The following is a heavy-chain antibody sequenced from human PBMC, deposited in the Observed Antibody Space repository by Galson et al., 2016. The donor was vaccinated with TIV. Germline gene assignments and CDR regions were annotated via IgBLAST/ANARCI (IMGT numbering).Heavy chain of an antibody. CDR3: ARERGPGSYPYHYYGVDV. CDR2: INPHSGGT. D-gene: IGHD3-16*02. V-gene: IGHV1-2*05. J-gene: IGHJ6*02. Sequence: SVKVSCKASGYTFTHYFVHWVRQAPGQGLEWMGRINPHSGGTDYAPKFQGRVTMTRDTSISIAYMDLSGLKSDDTVVYYCARERGPGSYPYHYYGVDVWGQGTTVTV. CDR1: GYTFTHYF.